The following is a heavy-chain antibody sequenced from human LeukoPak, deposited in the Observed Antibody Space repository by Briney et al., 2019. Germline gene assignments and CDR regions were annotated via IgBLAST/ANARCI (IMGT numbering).Heavy chain of an antibody. CDR2: IIPIFGTA. J-gene: IGHJ4*02. D-gene: IGHD6-19*01. CDR3: ARSPSSGWYPYYFDY. V-gene: IGHV1-69*13. Sequence: ASVKVSCKASGGTFSSYAISWVRQAPGQGLEWMGGIIPIFGTANYAQKFQGRVTITADESTSTAYMELSSLRSEDTAVYYCARSPSSGWYPYYFDYWGQGTLVTVSS. CDR1: GGTFSSYA.